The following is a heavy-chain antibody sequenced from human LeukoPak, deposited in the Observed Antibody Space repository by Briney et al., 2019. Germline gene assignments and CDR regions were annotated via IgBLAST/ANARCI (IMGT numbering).Heavy chain of an antibody. CDR2: IRNKHYGGTA. J-gene: IGHJ5*02. D-gene: IGHD1-26*01. V-gene: IGHV3-49*04. CDR3: ARVYSWGAVDH. CDR1: GFAFSAYN. Sequence: PGGSLRLSCAASGFAFSAYNMSCVRQAPGKGLEWVGFIRNKHYGGTAEYAASVRGRFTISRDDSKSVVYLQMNSLKTEDTGVYYCARVYSWGAVDHWGQGTLVTVSS.